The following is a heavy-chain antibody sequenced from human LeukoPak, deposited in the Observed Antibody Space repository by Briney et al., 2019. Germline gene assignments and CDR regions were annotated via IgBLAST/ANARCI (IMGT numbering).Heavy chain of an antibody. CDR3: AKDRGIAAAGRSRMLYYFDY. CDR2: ISYDGSNK. D-gene: IGHD6-13*01. Sequence: GRSLRLSCAASGLSFNSCGMHWVRQAPGKGLEWVAVISYDGSNKYYADSVKGRFTISRDNSKNTLYLQMNSLRAEDTAVYYCAKDRGIAAAGRSRMLYYFDYWGQGTLVTVSS. CDR1: GLSFNSCG. J-gene: IGHJ4*02. V-gene: IGHV3-30*18.